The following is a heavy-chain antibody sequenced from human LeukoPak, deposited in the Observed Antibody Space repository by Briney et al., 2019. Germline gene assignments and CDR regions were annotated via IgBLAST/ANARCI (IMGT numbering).Heavy chain of an antibody. CDR1: GFTVSSNY. CDR2: IYSGGST. J-gene: IGHJ3*02. Sequence: AGGSLRLSCAASGFTVSSNYMSWVRQAPGKGLEWVSVIYSGGSTYYADSVKGRFTISRDNSKNTLYLQMNSLRAEDTAVYYCAKERVRGVIFDAFDIWGQGTMVTVSS. V-gene: IGHV3-66*01. CDR3: AKERVRGVIFDAFDI. D-gene: IGHD3-10*01.